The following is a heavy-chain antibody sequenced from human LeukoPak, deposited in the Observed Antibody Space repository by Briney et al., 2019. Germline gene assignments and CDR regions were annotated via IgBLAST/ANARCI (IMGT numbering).Heavy chain of an antibody. V-gene: IGHV4-39*07. J-gene: IGHJ4*02. CDR2: IYYSGST. Sequence: SETLSLTCTVSGGSISSSSYYWGWIRQPPGKGLEWIGSIYYSGSTYYNPSLKSRVTISVDTSKNQFSLKLNSVTAADTAVYYCARGWDMITFGGVIVDLLDYWGQGTLVTVSS. D-gene: IGHD3-16*02. CDR1: GGSISSSSYY. CDR3: ARGWDMITFGGVIVDLLDY.